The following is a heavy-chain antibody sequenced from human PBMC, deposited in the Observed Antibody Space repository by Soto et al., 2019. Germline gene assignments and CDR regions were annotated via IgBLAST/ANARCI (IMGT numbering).Heavy chain of an antibody. CDR1: GGSFSGYY. CDR2: INHSGST. CDR3: ARGRRYCSSTSCFYYYYYYMDV. D-gene: IGHD2-2*01. Sequence: QVQLQQWGAGLLKPSETLSLTCAVYGGSFSGYYWCWIRQPPGKGLEWIGEINHSGSTNYNPSLKRRVTISVDTSKYQFSLKLSSVTAADTAVYYCARGRRYCSSTSCFYYYYYYMDVWGKGTTVTVSS. V-gene: IGHV4-34*01. J-gene: IGHJ6*03.